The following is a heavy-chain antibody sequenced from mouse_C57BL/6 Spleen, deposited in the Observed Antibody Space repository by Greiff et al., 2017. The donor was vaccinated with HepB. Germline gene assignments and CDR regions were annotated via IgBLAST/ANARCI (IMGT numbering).Heavy chain of an antibody. J-gene: IGHJ2*01. CDR3: ARAKSLITSFDY. Sequence: VQLKESGPGLVKPSQSLSLTCSVTGYSITSGYYWNWIRQFPGNKLEWMGYISYDGSNNYNPSLKNRISITRDTSKNQFFLKLNSVTTEDTATYYCARAKSLITSFDYWGQGTTLTVSS. CDR1: GYSITSGYY. D-gene: IGHD1-1*01. V-gene: IGHV3-6*01. CDR2: ISYDGSN.